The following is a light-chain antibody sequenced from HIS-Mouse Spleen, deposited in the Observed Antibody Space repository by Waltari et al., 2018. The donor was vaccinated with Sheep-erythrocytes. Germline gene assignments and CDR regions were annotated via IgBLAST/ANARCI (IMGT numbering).Light chain of an antibody. CDR3: NSRDSSGNHYV. V-gene: IGLV3-19*01. CDR1: RLRSYY. CDR2: GKN. J-gene: IGLJ1*01. Sequence: SELTQDPAVSVALGQTVRITCQGDRLRSYYASWYQQKPGQAPVLVIYGKNNRPSGIPDRFSGSSSGNTASLTITGAQAEDEADYYCNSRDSSGNHYVFGTGTKVTVL.